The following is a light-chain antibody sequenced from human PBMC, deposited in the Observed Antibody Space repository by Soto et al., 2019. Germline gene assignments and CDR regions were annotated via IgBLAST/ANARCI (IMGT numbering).Light chain of an antibody. CDR3: QQDFSFPFT. Sequence: DIQMTPSPSSVSAYVGDRFTITCRASQDIRDWIAWYQQNPGKAPKLLISAASSLQSGVPSRFSCSGSGTEFTLTISSLQSEAFATDYCQQDFSFPFTFGQGTKVEIK. V-gene: IGKV1-12*01. J-gene: IGKJ3*01. CDR2: AAS. CDR1: QDIRDW.